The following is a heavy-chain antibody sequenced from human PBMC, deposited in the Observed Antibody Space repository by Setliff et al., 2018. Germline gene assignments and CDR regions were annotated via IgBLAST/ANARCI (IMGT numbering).Heavy chain of an antibody. CDR2: ISPYTGNT. Sequence: GASVKVSCKASGYTFINFGISWVRQAPGQGLEWVGWISPYTGNTYYAPRLQDRVTLTADXSTNTAYMELRSLITDDTAVYYCSRLVRFCTRTTCQRLSGDDFWGQGTLVTVSS. CDR1: GYTFINFG. V-gene: IGHV1-18*01. J-gene: IGHJ4*02. D-gene: IGHD2-8*01. CDR3: SRLVRFCTRTTCQRLSGDDF.